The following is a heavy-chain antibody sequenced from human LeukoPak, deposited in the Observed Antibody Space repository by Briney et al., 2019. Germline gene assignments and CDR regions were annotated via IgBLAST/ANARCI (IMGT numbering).Heavy chain of an antibody. CDR1: GFTFSSYS. J-gene: IGHJ4*02. D-gene: IGHD3-22*01. V-gene: IGHV3-30*02. CDR2: IRYDGSNK. Sequence: GGSLRLSCAASGFTFSSYSMNWVRQAPGKGLEWVAFIRYDGSNKYYADSVKGRFTISRDNSKNTLYLQMNSLRAEDTAVYYCLKAPSSGYYPTFGYWGQGTLVTVSS. CDR3: LKAPSSGYYPTFGY.